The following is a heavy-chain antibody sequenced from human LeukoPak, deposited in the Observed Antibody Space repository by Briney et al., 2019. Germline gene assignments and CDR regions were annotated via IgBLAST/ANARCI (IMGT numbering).Heavy chain of an antibody. CDR3: AREVGYCSSTSCYTGDY. J-gene: IGHJ4*02. V-gene: IGHV3-21*01. CDR2: ISSSSSYI. CDR1: GFTFSSYS. D-gene: IGHD2-2*02. Sequence: PGGSLRLSCAASGFTFSSYSMNSVRQAPGKGLGWVSSISSSSSYIYYADSVKGRFTISRDNAKNSLYLQMNSLRAEDTAVYYCAREVGYCSSTSCYTGDYWGQGTLVTVSS.